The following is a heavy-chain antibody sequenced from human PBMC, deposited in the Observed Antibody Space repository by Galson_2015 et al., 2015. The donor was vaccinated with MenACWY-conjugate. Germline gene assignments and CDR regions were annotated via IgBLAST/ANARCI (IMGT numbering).Heavy chain of an antibody. CDR2: IDWDNNK. D-gene: IGHD2-8*02. V-gene: IGHV2-70*11. CDR3: ARLKRFTGYFYYYYIDV. CDR1: GFSLSTNKMG. Sequence: PALVKPTQTLTLTCTFSGFSLSTNKMGVGWIRQPPGKALEWLARIDWDNNKYYSTSLKTRLTISKDTAKNQVVLTMTNMDPVDTATYYCARLKRFTGYFYYYYIDVWGKGTAVTVS. J-gene: IGHJ6*03.